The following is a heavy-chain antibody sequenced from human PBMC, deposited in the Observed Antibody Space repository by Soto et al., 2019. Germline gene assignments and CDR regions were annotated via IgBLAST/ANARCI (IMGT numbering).Heavy chain of an antibody. Sequence: NPSETLSLTCTVSGGSISSYYWSWIRQPPGKGLEWIGYIYYSGSTNYNPSLKSRVTISVDTSKNQFSLKLSSVTAADTAVYYCARGLAAAGYYYYGMDVWGQGTTVTVSS. CDR1: GGSISSYY. J-gene: IGHJ6*02. CDR2: IYYSGST. V-gene: IGHV4-59*01. D-gene: IGHD6-13*01. CDR3: ARGLAAAGYYYYGMDV.